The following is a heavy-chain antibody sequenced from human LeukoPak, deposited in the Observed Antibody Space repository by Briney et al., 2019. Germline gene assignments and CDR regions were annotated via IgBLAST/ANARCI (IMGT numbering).Heavy chain of an antibody. CDR1: GYTLTELS. J-gene: IGHJ4*02. V-gene: IGHV1-24*01. D-gene: IGHD5-12*01. CDR3: ATKRWGGYSGYHDTPFDY. CDR2: FDPEDGET. Sequence: ASVKVSCKVSGYTLTELSMHWVRQAPGKGLEWMGGFDPEDGETIYAQKFQGRVTMTEDTSTDTAYMELSSLRSEDTAVYYCATKRWGGYSGYHDTPFDYWGQGTLVTVSS.